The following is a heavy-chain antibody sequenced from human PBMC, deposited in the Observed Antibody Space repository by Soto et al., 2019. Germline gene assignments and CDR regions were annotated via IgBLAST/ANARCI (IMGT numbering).Heavy chain of an antibody. CDR1: GYSFTTNW. J-gene: IGHJ3*02. CDR3: ARPRGYSGYDDDAFDI. D-gene: IGHD5-12*01. Sequence: PGESLKISCKGFGYSFTTNWLGWVRQMPGKGLEWMGIIFPGDSDARYSPSFHGQVTISADKSINTAYLQWASLKASDTAMYYRARPRGYSGYDDDAFDIWGQGTMVTVSS. CDR2: IFPGDSDA. V-gene: IGHV5-51*01.